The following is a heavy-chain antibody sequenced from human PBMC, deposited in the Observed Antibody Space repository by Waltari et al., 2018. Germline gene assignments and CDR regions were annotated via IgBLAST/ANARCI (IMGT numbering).Heavy chain of an antibody. V-gene: IGHV4-39*01. J-gene: IGHJ4*02. CDR1: DDSISSGDYY. Sequence: QLQLQESGPGLLKPSGTLSLTCTVSDDSISSGDYYWGWIRQSPGKGPEWIGSVYYSGSNSCKTALKRRVTISVDTSKKQFALKLSSVTAADTAVYYCARSLHIFRAAAGMFDYWGQGTLVTVSS. CDR3: ARSLHIFRAAAGMFDY. CDR2: VYYSGSN. D-gene: IGHD6-13*01.